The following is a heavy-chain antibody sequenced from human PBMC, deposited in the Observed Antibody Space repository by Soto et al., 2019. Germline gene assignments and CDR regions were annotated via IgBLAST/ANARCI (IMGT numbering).Heavy chain of an antibody. D-gene: IGHD3-10*02. CDR3: ARVFGELPKNY. CDR1: GYTFTSYG. V-gene: IGHV1-18*01. Sequence: QVQLVQSGAEVKKPGASVKVSCKASGYTFTSYGISWVRQAPGQGLEWMGWISAYNGNTNYAQKLQGRVNMTTDTSESTAYMELSCRRSDDTAVYYCARVFGELPKNYWGQGTLVTVSS. CDR2: ISAYNGNT. J-gene: IGHJ4*02.